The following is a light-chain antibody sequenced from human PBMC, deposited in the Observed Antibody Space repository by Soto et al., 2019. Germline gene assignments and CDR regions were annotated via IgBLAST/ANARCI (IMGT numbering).Light chain of an antibody. V-gene: IGKV1-5*03. CDR1: QSISSW. Sequence: DIQMTQSPSTLSASVGDRVTITCRASQSISSWLAWYQQKPGKAPKLLISKASSLESGVPSRFSGSGSGTEFTLTIRSLQPDDFATYYYQQYNSYWTFGQGTKVEIK. CDR2: KAS. J-gene: IGKJ1*01. CDR3: QQYNSYWT.